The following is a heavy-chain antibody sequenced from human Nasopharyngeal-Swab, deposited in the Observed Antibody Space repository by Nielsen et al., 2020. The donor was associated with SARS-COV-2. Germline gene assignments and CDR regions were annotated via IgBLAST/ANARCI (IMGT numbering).Heavy chain of an antibody. V-gene: IGHV3-66*01. CDR2: IYSGGST. J-gene: IGHJ3*02. Sequence: VRQATGKGLEWVSVIYSGGSTYYADSVKGRFTISRDNSKNTLYLQMNSLRAEDTAVYYCARDTSGRDAFDIWGQGTMVTVSS. CDR3: ARDTSGRDAFDI. D-gene: IGHD6-19*01.